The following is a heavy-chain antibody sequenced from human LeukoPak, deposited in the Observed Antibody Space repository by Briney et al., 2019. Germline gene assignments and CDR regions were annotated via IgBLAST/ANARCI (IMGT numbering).Heavy chain of an antibody. D-gene: IGHD2-15*01. J-gene: IGHJ4*02. CDR2: ISAYNGNT. CDR3: AREKRLPFDY. CDR1: GYTFTSYD. Sequence: ASVKVSCKASGYTFTSYDISWVRQAPGQGLKWMGWISAYNGNTNYAQKLQGRVTMTTDTSTSTAYRELTSLRSDDTPVYYCAREKRLPFDYWGQGTLVSVSS. V-gene: IGHV1-18*01.